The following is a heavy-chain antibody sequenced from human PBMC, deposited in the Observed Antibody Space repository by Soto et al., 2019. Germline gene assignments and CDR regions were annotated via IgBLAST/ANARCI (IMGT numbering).Heavy chain of an antibody. J-gene: IGHJ4*02. CDR3: ARGTAYSGYDYSYFDY. CDR2: IYYSGST. Sequence: QVHLQESGPGLVKPSQTLSLTCTVSGGSINSGGFYWGWIRQHPGKGLEWIGYIYYSGSTYYNSSLKRRVTISVDTSKNQFSLKLTSVTAADTAVYYCARGTAYSGYDYSYFDYWGQGALVTVSS. V-gene: IGHV4-31*03. D-gene: IGHD5-12*01. CDR1: GGSINSGGFY.